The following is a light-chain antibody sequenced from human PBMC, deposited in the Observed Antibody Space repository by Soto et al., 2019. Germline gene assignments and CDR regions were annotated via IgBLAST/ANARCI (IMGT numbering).Light chain of an antibody. CDR2: GAS. CDR3: QQRSNWPST. V-gene: IGKV3-15*01. Sequence: EIVMTQSPATLSVSPGEDVTLSCRASQSVPSRIAWYQQKPGQAPSLLIYGASTRATGVPDRFSGSGSGTDFTLTISSLEPEDFAVYYCQQRSNWPSTFGQGTRLEI. CDR1: QSVPSR. J-gene: IGKJ5*01.